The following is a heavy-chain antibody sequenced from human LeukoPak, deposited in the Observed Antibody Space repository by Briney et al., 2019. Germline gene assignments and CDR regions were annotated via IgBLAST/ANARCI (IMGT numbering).Heavy chain of an antibody. Sequence: SETLSLTCTVSGGSISSGDYYWSWIRQPPGKGLEWIGYIYYSGSTYYNPSLKGRVTTSVDTSKNQFSLKLSSVTAADTAVYYCARRSPYYDFWSGYPRGYYFDYWGQGTLVTVSS. CDR2: IYYSGST. J-gene: IGHJ4*02. D-gene: IGHD3-3*01. V-gene: IGHV4-30-4*01. CDR3: ARRSPYYDFWSGYPRGYYFDY. CDR1: GGSISSGDYY.